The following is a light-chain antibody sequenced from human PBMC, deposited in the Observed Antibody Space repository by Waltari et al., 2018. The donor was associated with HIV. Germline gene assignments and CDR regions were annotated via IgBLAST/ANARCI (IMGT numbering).Light chain of an antibody. CDR1: QSVSSN. J-gene: IGKJ2*03. Sequence: EIVMTQSPATLSVSPGERATLSCRASQSVSSNLVWYQQKLGQAPRLLIYGASTRATGIPARFSGSGSGTEFTLTISSLQSEDFAVYYCQQYNNWYSFGQGTKLEIK. CDR3: QQYNNWYS. V-gene: IGKV3-15*01. CDR2: GAS.